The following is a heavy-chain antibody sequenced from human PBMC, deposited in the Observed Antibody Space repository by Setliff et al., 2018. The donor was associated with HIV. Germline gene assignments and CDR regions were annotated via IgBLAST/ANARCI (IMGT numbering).Heavy chain of an antibody. CDR1: DSGTYY. J-gene: IGHJ4*02. V-gene: IGHV4-4*07. Sequence: SETLSLTCTVSDSGTYYWSWIRQPAGKGLERIGRVSSRGDTNYNPSLKSRVTMSVDTSKNQLSLKLTSVTASDTAVYYCARAAAGNTGPFDLWGQGSPVTVSS. CDR2: VSSRGDT. CDR3: ARAAAGNTGPFDL. D-gene: IGHD4-17*01.